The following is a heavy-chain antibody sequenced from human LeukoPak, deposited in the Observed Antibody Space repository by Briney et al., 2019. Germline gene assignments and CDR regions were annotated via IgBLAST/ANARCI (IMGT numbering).Heavy chain of an antibody. V-gene: IGHV3-48*03. CDR3: ARQGDDYWVNTIDY. CDR2: ISSSGSTI. J-gene: IGHJ4*02. D-gene: IGHD4-11*01. Sequence: GGSLRLSCAASGFTFSSYEMNWVRQAPGKGLEWVSYISSSGSTIYYADSVKGRFTISRDNAKNSLYLQMNSLRAEDTAVYYCARQGDDYWVNTIDYWGQGTLVTVSS. CDR1: GFTFSSYE.